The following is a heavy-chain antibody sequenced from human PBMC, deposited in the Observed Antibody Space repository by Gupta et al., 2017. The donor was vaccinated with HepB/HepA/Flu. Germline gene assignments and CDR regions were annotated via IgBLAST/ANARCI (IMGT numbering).Heavy chain of an antibody. D-gene: IGHD7-27*01. V-gene: IGHV3-53*04. Sequence: EVQLVESGGGLVQPGGSLRLSCAASGFTVSSNYMSWVRQAPGKGLEWVSVIYSGGSTYYADSGKGRFTISRHNSKNTLYLQMNSLRAEDTAVYYCARNGDNGDWYFDLWGRGTLVTVSS. J-gene: IGHJ2*01. CDR3: ARNGDNGDWYFDL. CDR2: IYSGGST. CDR1: GFTVSSNY.